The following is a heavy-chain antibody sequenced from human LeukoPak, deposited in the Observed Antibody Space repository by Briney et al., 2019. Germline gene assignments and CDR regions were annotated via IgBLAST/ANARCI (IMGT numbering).Heavy chain of an antibody. D-gene: IGHD1-26*01. J-gene: IGHJ4*02. CDR3: AKGSGGATRIRSPFDY. Sequence: PGGSLRLSCAASGFTVSSNYMSWVRQAPGKGLEWVSVIYSGGSTYYADSVKGRFTISRDNSKNTLYLQMNSLRAEDTAVYYCAKGSGGATRIRSPFDYWGQGTQVTVSS. CDR1: GFTVSSNY. CDR2: IYSGGST. V-gene: IGHV3-53*01.